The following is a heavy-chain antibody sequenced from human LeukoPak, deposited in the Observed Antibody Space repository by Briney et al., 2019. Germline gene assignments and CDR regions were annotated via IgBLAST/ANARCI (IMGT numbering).Heavy chain of an antibody. Sequence: GGSLRLSCAASGFTFSSYSMNWVRQAPGKGLEWVSYISSSSSTIYYADSVKGRFTISRDNAKNSLYLQMNSLRAEDTAVYYCARDLGVFSSSSPDDYWGQGTLVTVSS. D-gene: IGHD6-6*01. CDR2: ISSSSSTI. CDR1: GFTFSSYS. CDR3: ARDLGVFSSSSPDDY. J-gene: IGHJ4*02. V-gene: IGHV3-48*04.